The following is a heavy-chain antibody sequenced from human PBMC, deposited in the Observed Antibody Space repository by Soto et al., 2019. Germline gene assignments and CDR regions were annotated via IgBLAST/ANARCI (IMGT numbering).Heavy chain of an antibody. V-gene: IGHV3-30-3*02. CDR1: GVTFSSYA. J-gene: IGHJ4*02. CDR3: AKDMKWGGMTTIHYFDS. CDR2: VSSDGSNK. Sequence: RLSCAASGVTFSSYAMHWVSKKTGKGLEWVTLVSSDGSNKYYADSVKGRFTISRDNSKSSLFLQMNSLRPDDTALYYCAKDMKWGGMTTIHYFDSWGQGTLVTVSS. D-gene: IGHD4-17*01.